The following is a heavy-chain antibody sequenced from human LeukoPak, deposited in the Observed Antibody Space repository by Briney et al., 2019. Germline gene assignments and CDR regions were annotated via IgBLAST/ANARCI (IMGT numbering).Heavy chain of an antibody. J-gene: IGHJ4*02. D-gene: IGHD2-21*01. CDR1: GYTFTSYY. CDR2: INPNTGAS. V-gene: IGHV1-2*02. CDR3: ARDRSTIFDK. Sequence: ASVKVSCKASGYTFTSYYMHWVRQAPGQGLEWMGWINPNTGASHATQTFLGRITMTRDTSITTAYMEVNGLTSGDTAVYFCARDRSTIFDKWGQGTPVTVSS.